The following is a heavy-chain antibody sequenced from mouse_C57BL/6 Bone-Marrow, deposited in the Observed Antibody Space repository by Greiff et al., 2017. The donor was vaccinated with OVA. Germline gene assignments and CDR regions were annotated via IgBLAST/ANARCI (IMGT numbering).Heavy chain of an antibody. D-gene: IGHD1-1*01. Sequence: EVKLVESGGGLVQPGGSMKLSCAASGFTFSDAWMDWVRQSPETGLEWVAEIRNKANNHATYYAESVKGRFTISRDDSKSSVYLQMNSLRAEDTCIYYCTRSCTTVVATRYFDVWGTGTTVTVSS. V-gene: IGHV6-6*01. J-gene: IGHJ1*03. CDR2: IRNKANNHAT. CDR1: GFTFSDAW. CDR3: TRSCTTVVATRYFDV.